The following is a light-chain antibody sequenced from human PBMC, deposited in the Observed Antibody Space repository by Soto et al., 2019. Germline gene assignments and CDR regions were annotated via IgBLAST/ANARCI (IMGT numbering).Light chain of an antibody. CDR1: QSVDTKY. Sequence: EIVLTQSPGTLSLSPGERATLSCRASQSVDTKYLAWYQQKPGQAPRLLIYGASNRATGIPDRFSGSGSGTDFTLTISRLEPEDFAVFYCQHYGSSPRTFGQGTKLDIK. CDR2: GAS. CDR3: QHYGSSPRT. V-gene: IGKV3-20*01. J-gene: IGKJ2*01.